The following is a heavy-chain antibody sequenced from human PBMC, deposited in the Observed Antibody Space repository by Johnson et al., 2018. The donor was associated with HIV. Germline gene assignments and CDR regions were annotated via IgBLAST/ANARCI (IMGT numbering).Heavy chain of an antibody. Sequence: QVQLVESGGGVVQPGRSLRLSCAASGFTFSSYPMHWVRQAPGKGLEWVSVIHGGGSIYYADSVRGRFTISSDDSKNTLFLQMNSLNTDDTAFYYCATGDDDGFWGQGTMVTVSS. CDR3: ATGDDDGF. CDR1: GFTFSSYP. V-gene: IGHV3-30*14. J-gene: IGHJ3*01. CDR2: IHGGGSI. D-gene: IGHD5-12*01.